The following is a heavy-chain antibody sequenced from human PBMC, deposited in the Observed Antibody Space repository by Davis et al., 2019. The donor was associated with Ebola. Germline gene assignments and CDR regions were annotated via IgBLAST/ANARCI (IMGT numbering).Heavy chain of an antibody. J-gene: IGHJ6*02. Sequence: AASVKVSCKASGYTFTSYAMHWVRQAPGQRLEWMGWINAGNGNTKYSQKFQGRVTITRDTSASTAYMELSSLRSEDTAVYYCARVGGLITFGGVLGMDVWGQGTTVTVSS. CDR3: ARVGGLITFGGVLGMDV. CDR1: GYTFTSYA. V-gene: IGHV1-3*01. CDR2: INAGNGNT. D-gene: IGHD3-16*01.